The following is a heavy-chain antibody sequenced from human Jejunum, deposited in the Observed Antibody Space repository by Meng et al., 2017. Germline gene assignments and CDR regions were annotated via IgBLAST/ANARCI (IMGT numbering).Heavy chain of an antibody. Sequence: QVQLQQWGAGLLKPSETLSLTCAGYGESFNSYYWTWIRQPPGKGLEWIGEITHNGATNYSPSLKSRVSISLDTSKKQFSLNLTSLTAADTAMYYCARGDPLIVVRGSSLDYWGQGTLVTVSS. V-gene: IGHV4-34*01. CDR1: GESFNSYY. D-gene: IGHD2/OR15-2a*01. CDR3: ARGDPLIVVRGSSLDY. J-gene: IGHJ4*02. CDR2: ITHNGAT.